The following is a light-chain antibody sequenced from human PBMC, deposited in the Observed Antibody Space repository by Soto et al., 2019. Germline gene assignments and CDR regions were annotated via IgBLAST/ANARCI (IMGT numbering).Light chain of an antibody. CDR2: DAS. CDR3: QQYGSSPRT. Sequence: EIVLTQSPATVSLSPGERVTLSCGASQSVASNYLAWYQQKPGLAPRLLIYDASTRATGVPDRFSGSGSGTDFTLTINRLEPEDFAVYHCQQYGSSPRTFGQGTKVDIK. CDR1: QSVASNY. V-gene: IGKV3D-20*01. J-gene: IGKJ1*01.